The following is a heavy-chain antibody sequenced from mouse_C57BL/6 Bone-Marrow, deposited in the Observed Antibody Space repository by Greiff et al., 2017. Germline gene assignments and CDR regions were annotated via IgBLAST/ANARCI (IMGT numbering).Heavy chain of an antibody. D-gene: IGHD1-1*01. Sequence: QVQLKQPGAELVMPGASVKLSCKASGYTFTSYWMHWVKQRPGQGLEWIGEIDPSDSYTNYNQKFKGKSTLTVDKSSSTAYMQLSSLTSEDSAVYYCARSPYYYGSCYDAMDYWGQGTSVTVSS. CDR1: GYTFTSYW. CDR3: ARSPYYYGSCYDAMDY. V-gene: IGHV1-69*01. CDR2: IDPSDSYT. J-gene: IGHJ4*01.